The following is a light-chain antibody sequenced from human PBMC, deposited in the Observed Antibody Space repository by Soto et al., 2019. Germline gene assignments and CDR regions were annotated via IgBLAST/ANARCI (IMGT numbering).Light chain of an antibody. CDR2: GAS. Sequence: EIVMTQSPATLSVSLGDRATLSYRASQSVTTYLAWYQQKPGQAPRLLIYGASTRATGIPARFSGSGSETDFTLTISSLQSEDFAFYYCQQYNSWPPSYTFGQGTKLEIK. V-gene: IGKV3-15*01. J-gene: IGKJ2*01. CDR3: QQYNSWPPSYT. CDR1: QSVTTY.